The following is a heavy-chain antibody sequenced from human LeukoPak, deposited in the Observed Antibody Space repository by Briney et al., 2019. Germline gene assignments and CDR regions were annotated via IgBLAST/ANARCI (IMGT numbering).Heavy chain of an antibody. V-gene: IGHV4-59*01. CDR3: ARSYDTNFDY. J-gene: IGHJ4*02. D-gene: IGHD3-3*01. CDR1: GGSIRSYY. CDR2: IYLSGST. Sequence: SETLSLTCTVSGGSIRSYYWSWIRQPPGKGLEWIGYIYLSGSTSYNPSLKSRVTISVDRSKNQFSLKLSSVAAADTAVYYCARSYDTNFDYWGQGTLVTVSS.